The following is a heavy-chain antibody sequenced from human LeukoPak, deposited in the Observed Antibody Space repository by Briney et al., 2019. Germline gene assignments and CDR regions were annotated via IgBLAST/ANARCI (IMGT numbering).Heavy chain of an antibody. CDR1: GVSVSSNF. J-gene: IGHJ5*02. D-gene: IGHD6-13*01. CDR3: TRDPPAVAINTYA. V-gene: IGHV3-66*01. Sequence: GGSLRLPCAASGVSVSSNFMIWVRQAPGKGLEWVSLIYSGGETSYADSVKGRFSISRDNSKNTLYLQMNSLRVEDTAVYYCTRDPPAVAINTYAWGQGTLVTVSS. CDR2: IYSGGET.